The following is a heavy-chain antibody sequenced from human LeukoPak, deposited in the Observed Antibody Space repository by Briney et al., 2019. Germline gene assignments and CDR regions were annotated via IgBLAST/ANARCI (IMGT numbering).Heavy chain of an antibody. CDR1: GFTFSSYE. Sequence: GGSLRLSCAASGFTFSSYEMNWFRQAPGKGLEWISYIDSSGSIIYYADSVKGRFTISRDNAKNSLYLQMNSLRAEDTAVYYCARGIGSIVVVPAANRGNWFDPWGQGTLVTVSS. CDR3: ARGIGSIVVVPAANRGNWFDP. CDR2: IDSSGSII. V-gene: IGHV3-48*03. J-gene: IGHJ5*02. D-gene: IGHD2-2*01.